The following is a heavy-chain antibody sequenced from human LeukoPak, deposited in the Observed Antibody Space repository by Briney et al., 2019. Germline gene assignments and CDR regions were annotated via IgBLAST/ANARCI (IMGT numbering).Heavy chain of an antibody. CDR3: ARDLESYGSC. CDR1: GFTFSSYA. D-gene: IGHD5-18*01. J-gene: IGHJ4*02. V-gene: IGHV3-30*04. Sequence: GGSLRLSCAASGFTFSSYAMHWVRQAPGKGLEWVAVISYDGSNKYYADSVKARFTISRDNSKNTLYLQMNSLRAEDTAVYYCARDLESYGSCWGQGTLVTVSS. CDR2: ISYDGSNK.